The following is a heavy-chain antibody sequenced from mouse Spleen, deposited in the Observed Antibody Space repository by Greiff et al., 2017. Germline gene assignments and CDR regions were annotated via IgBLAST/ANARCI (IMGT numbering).Heavy chain of an antibody. D-gene: IGHD1-1*01. V-gene: IGHV14-3*01. CDR3: ASITTVVAPYYAMDY. J-gene: IGHJ4*01. CDR2: IDPANGNT. Sequence: EVQLQHSVAELVRPGASVKLSCTASGFNIKNTYMHWVKQRPEQGLEWIGRIDPANGNTKYAPKFQGKATITADTSSNTAYLQLSSLTSEDTAIYYCASITTVVAPYYAMDYWGQGTSVTVSS. CDR1: GFNIKNTY.